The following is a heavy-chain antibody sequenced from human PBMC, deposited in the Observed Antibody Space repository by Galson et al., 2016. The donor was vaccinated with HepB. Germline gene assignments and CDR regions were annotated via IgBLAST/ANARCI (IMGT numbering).Heavy chain of an antibody. CDR2: IKQDGSEK. CDR3: ARDSSPYAAPPDY. V-gene: IGHV3-7*05. CDR1: GLALSTNW. Sequence: SLRLSCAASGLALSTNWMSWVRQAPGKGLEWVANIKQDGSEKYYVDSVKGRFTISRDDAKNSVYLQMNGLRAEDTAVYYCARDSSPYAAPPDYWGQGALVTVSS. J-gene: IGHJ4*02. D-gene: IGHD2-2*01.